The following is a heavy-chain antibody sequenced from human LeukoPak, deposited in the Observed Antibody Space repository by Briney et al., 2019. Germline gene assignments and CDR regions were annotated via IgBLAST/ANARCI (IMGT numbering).Heavy chain of an antibody. CDR3: ATGGVGASSRPHDAFDI. Sequence: AASVKVSCKVSGYTITDYYMHWVQQAPGKGLEWMGLVDPEDGETIYAEKFQGRVTITADTSTDTAYMELSSLRSEDTAVYYCATGGVGASSRPHDAFDIWGQGTMVTVSS. CDR2: VDPEDGET. V-gene: IGHV1-69-2*01. J-gene: IGHJ3*02. D-gene: IGHD1-26*01. CDR1: GYTITDYY.